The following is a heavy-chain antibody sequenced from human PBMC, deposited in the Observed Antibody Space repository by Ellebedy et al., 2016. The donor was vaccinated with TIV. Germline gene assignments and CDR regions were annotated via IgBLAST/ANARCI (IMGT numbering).Heavy chain of an antibody. CDR1: GFTFGSYA. Sequence: PGGSLRLSCSASGFTFGSYAIHWVRQAPGKALEYVSAISSNGCYTYYADSVKGRSTISRDNSKNTVHLQMSILRGEDTAVYYCVKDRYVWGQGTTVTVSS. CDR2: ISSNGCYT. J-gene: IGHJ6*02. V-gene: IGHV3-64D*09. CDR3: VKDRYV.